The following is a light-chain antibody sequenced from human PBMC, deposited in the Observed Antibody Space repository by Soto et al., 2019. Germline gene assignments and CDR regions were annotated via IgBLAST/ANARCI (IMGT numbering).Light chain of an antibody. CDR1: QSVGTY. V-gene: IGKV3-11*01. Sequence: EIVLTQSPATLSLSPGEGATLSCRASQSVGTYLAWYQQTPGQAPRLLIYESSDRATGIPARFSGSGSGTDFTLTISSLEPEDFAVYYCQRRSNWPFTFGQGTRLEIK. CDR3: QRRSNWPFT. J-gene: IGKJ5*01. CDR2: ESS.